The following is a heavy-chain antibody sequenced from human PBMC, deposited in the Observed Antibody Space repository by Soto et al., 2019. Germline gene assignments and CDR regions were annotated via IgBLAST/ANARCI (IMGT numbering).Heavy chain of an antibody. CDR2: INPSGGST. V-gene: IGHV1-46*01. Sequence: ASVKVSCKASGYTFTSYYMHWVRQAPGQGLEWMGIINPSGGSTSYAQKFQGRVTMTRDTSKNTLYLQMNSLRAEDTAVYYCAKDVRIFGVVIKRNYYYYGMDVWGQGTTVTVSS. J-gene: IGHJ6*02. CDR3: AKDVRIFGVVIKRNYYYYGMDV. CDR1: GYTFTSYY. D-gene: IGHD3-3*02.